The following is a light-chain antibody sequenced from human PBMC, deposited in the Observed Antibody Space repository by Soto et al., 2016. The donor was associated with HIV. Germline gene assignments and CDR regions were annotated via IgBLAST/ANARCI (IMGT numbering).Light chain of an antibody. J-gene: IGLJ2*01. V-gene: IGLV3-19*01. CDR3: SSRDKSGSRLIT. CDR1: SLRNYF. CDR2: PKY. Sequence: SELTQDPAVSVALGQTVTITCRGDSLRNYFTSWYLQKPGQAPTLLIYPKYNRPPGISDRVSASSSGNTASLTITGTQTEDEGEYYCSSRDKSGSRLITFGGGTRLTV.